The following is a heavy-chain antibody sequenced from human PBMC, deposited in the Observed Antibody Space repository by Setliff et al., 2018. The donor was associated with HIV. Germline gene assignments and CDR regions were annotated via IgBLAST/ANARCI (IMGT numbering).Heavy chain of an antibody. Sequence: SETLSLTCTVSGQFISDGYYWGWIRQPPGKGLEWIGSVYHSGKTYYNPSLKSRVTMSADTSKNQISLMLTSVTAADTAVYYCARAGSAGKFRAIAHWGQGTLVTVSS. D-gene: IGHD6-13*01. CDR3: ARAGSAGKFRAIAH. CDR1: GQFISDGYY. V-gene: IGHV4-38-2*02. CDR2: VYHSGKT. J-gene: IGHJ4*02.